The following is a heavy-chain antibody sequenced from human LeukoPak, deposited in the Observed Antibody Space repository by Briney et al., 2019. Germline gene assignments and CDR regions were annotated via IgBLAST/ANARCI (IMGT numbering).Heavy chain of an antibody. V-gene: IGHV4-39*02. CDR3: ARDERRDEQWPPVPADY. Sequence: SETLSLTCTVSGGSIRSSYYYWGWIRQPPGKGLEWIGSIYDSGSTYYNPSLKSRVTISVDTSKNQFSLKLNSVTAADTAVYYCARDERRDEQWPPVPADYWGQGTLVTVSS. CDR2: IYDSGST. J-gene: IGHJ4*02. CDR1: GGSIRSSYYY. D-gene: IGHD6-19*01.